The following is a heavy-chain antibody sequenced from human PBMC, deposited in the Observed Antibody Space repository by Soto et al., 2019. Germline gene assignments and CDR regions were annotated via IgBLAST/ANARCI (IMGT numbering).Heavy chain of an antibody. J-gene: IGHJ6*03. CDR3: ARGGITIFGVDNPPPLYYYYMDV. CDR1: GGSVSSGNYY. CDR2: IYSSGST. V-gene: IGHV4-61*01. Sequence: PSETLSLTCIVSGGSVSSGNYYWNWIRQPPGKGLEWIGYIYSSGSTKYSPSLRSRVTISVDTSKNQFSLNLSSVTAADTAVYYCARGGITIFGVDNPPPLYYYYMDVWGKGTTVTVSS. D-gene: IGHD3-3*01.